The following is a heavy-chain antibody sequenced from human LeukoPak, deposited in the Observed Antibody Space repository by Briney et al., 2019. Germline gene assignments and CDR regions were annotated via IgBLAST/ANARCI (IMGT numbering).Heavy chain of an antibody. CDR1: GFTFSSYS. CDR2: ISSSSSYI. V-gene: IGHV3-21*01. J-gene: IGHJ4*02. CDR3: ARYSSGWPGYFDY. Sequence: GSLRLSCAASGFTFSSYSMNWVRQAQGKGLEWFSSISSSSSYIYYADSVKGRFTISRDNAKNSLYLQMNSLRAEDTAVYYCARYSSGWPGYFDYWGQGTLVTVSS. D-gene: IGHD6-25*01.